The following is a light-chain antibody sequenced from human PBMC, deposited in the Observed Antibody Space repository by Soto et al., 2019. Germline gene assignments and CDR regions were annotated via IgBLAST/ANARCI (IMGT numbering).Light chain of an antibody. V-gene: IGKV3-15*01. J-gene: IGKJ4*01. CDR2: ATS. Sequence: EIVMTQSPATLSVSPGERASLSCRASQSVSSKLAWYQQKPGQTPRLLIYATSTRATGIPARFSGSGSGTEFTLTISSLQSEDFAVYYCQHYNNWPLTFGGGTKVEIK. CDR1: QSVSSK. CDR3: QHYNNWPLT.